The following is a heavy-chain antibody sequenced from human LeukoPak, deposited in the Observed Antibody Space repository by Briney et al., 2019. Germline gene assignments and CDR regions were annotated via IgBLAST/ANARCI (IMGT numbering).Heavy chain of an antibody. Sequence: GGSLRLSCAASGFTVSSNYMSWVRQAPGKGLEWVSSISSSSSYIYYADSVKGRFTISRDNAKNSLYLQMNSLRAEDTAVYYCARDYDFRMDVWGQGTTVTVSS. V-gene: IGHV3-21*01. CDR1: GFTVSSNY. J-gene: IGHJ6*02. CDR3: ARDYDFRMDV. D-gene: IGHD3-3*01. CDR2: ISSSSSYI.